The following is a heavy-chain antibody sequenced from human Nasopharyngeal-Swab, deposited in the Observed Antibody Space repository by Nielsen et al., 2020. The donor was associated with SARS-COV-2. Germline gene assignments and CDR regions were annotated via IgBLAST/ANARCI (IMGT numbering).Heavy chain of an antibody. CDR1: GGTFSSYA. CDR2: IIPILGIA. V-gene: IGHV1-69*04. CDR3: ARGSEDDFWSGPKLGYYGMDV. Sequence: SVKVSCKASGGTFSSYAISWVRQAPGQGLEWMGRIIPILGIANYAQKFQGRVTITADKSTSTAYMELSSLRSEDTAVYYCARGSEDDFWSGPKLGYYGMDVWGQGTTVTVSS. D-gene: IGHD3-3*01. J-gene: IGHJ6*02.